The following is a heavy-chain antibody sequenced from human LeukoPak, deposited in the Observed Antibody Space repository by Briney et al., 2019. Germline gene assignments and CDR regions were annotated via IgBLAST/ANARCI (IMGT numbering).Heavy chain of an antibody. D-gene: IGHD4-17*01. Sequence: SETLSLTCTVSGGSISSSSYYWGWIRQPPGKGLEWIGSIYYSGSTYYNPSLKSRVTISVDTSKNQFSLKLSSVTAADTAVYYCARDPQTVTFDYWGQGTLVTVSS. CDR3: ARDPQTVTFDY. CDR2: IYYSGST. J-gene: IGHJ4*02. CDR1: GGSISSSSYY. V-gene: IGHV4-39*07.